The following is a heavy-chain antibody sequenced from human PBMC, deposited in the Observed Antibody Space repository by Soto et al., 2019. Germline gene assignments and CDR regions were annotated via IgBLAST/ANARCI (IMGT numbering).Heavy chain of an antibody. D-gene: IGHD3-10*01. V-gene: IGHV4-59*08. J-gene: IGHJ6*02. CDR1: GGSISSYY. Sequence: QVQLQESGPGLVKPSETLSLSCTVSGGSISSYYWSWFRQSPGKRMEWIGYVHHSWGSSYNPSLQSRVAISLDTSKSQFYLKVTSVTATATAVYYCARPGCGPLHGLVDVWGQGTTVTVSS. CDR2: VHHSWGS. CDR3: ARPGCGPLHGLVDV.